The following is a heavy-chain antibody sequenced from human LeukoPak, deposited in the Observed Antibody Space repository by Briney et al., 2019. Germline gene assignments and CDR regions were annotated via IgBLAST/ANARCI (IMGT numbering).Heavy chain of an antibody. CDR2: IYPADSET. CDR1: GYTFSNYW. Sequence: GEPLKISCKVSGYTFSNYWIGWVRQMPGKGLEWVGIIYPADSETRYSPSFQGQVTMSVDKSISTAYLQWSSLKASDTAIYYCARKISGSYFGLDYWGQGTLVTAPS. J-gene: IGHJ4*02. D-gene: IGHD1-26*01. CDR3: ARKISGSYFGLDY. V-gene: IGHV5-51*01.